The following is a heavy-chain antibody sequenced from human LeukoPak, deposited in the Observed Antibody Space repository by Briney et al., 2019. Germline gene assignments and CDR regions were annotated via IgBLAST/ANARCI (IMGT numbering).Heavy chain of an antibody. CDR1: GFTFSSYA. J-gene: IGHJ6*03. V-gene: IGHV3-30*04. Sequence: PGGSLRLSCAASGFTFSSYAMHWVRQAPGKGLEWVAVISYDGSNKYYADSVKGRLTISRDNSKNTLYLQMNSLRAEGTAVYYCAREYDYVWGSYRSYYYYYMDVWGKGTTVTVSS. CDR2: ISYDGSNK. D-gene: IGHD3-16*02. CDR3: AREYDYVWGSYRSYYYYYMDV.